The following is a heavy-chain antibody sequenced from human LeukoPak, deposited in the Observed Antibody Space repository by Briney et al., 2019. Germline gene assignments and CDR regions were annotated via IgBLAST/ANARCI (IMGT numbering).Heavy chain of an antibody. CDR1: GFTFGDYT. V-gene: IGHV3-49*03. D-gene: IGHD3-10*01. CDR2: TRSKVYGGTT. J-gene: IGHJ6*02. Sequence: GGSLRLSCTASGFTFGDYTMNWFRQAPGKGLEWVGFTRSKVYGGTTKYAASVKDRFAISRDDSKSIAYLQMSSLKTEDTAVYYCTRETDIRFGELERYYYYGMDVWGQGTTVTVSS. CDR3: TRETDIRFGELERYYYYGMDV.